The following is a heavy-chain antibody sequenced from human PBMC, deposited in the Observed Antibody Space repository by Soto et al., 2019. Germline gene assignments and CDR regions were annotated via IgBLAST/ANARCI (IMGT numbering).Heavy chain of an antibody. CDR3: ARDRRSITAGVFDS. CDR1: GFTFSDYY. J-gene: IGHJ4*02. V-gene: IGHV3-11*04. CDR2: ISSSGSII. Sequence: GGSLRLSCAASGFTFSDYYMSWIRQAPGKGLEGVSYISSSGSIIYYADSVKGRFTISRDNAKNSLYLQMNSLRDEDTAVYFCARDRRSITAGVFDSWGQGTLVTVSS. D-gene: IGHD1-20*01.